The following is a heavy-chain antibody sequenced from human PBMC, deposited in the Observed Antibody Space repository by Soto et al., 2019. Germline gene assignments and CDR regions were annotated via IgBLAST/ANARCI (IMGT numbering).Heavy chain of an antibody. V-gene: IGHV3-30-3*01. J-gene: IGHJ6*02. CDR1: GFSFSTYA. CDR3: ARPVEPFYYYGMDV. Sequence: QVQLVESGGGVVQPGRSLRLSCAATGFSFSTYAMEWVRQAPGKGLVWVALISYDGSERYYADSVQGRFIVSRDNPKSTLYLHMNSLRPEDTAVYYCARPVEPFYYYGMDVWGQGTTVTVSS. CDR2: ISYDGSER.